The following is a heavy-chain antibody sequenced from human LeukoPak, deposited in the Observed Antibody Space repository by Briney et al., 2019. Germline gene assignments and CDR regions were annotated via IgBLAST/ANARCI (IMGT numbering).Heavy chain of an antibody. CDR3: AKSDWFDP. Sequence: GGSLRLSCAASGFTFGNYWMHWLRQARGKGLLWVSRIRSDGGSTTYADSVKGRSTISRDNAKNTLYLQMSSLRAEDTAGYYGAKSDWFDPWGQGTLVTVSS. V-gene: IGHV3-74*01. J-gene: IGHJ5*02. CDR2: IRSDGGST. CDR1: GFTFGNYW.